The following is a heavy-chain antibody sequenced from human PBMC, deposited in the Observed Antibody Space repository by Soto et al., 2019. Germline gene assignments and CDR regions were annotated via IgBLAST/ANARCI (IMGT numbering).Heavy chain of an antibody. J-gene: IGHJ6*02. CDR3: ARLSGYCSSTSCSRAYDGMDV. CDR1: GYSFTSYW. V-gene: IGHV5-51*01. Sequence: PGESLKISCKGSGYSFTSYWIGWVRQIPGKGVEWMGIIYPGDSDTRYSPSFEGQVTISADKSISTALLQWSSLKASDTAMYYCARLSGYCSSTSCSRAYDGMDVWGQGTTVTVSS. D-gene: IGHD2-2*01. CDR2: IYPGDSDT.